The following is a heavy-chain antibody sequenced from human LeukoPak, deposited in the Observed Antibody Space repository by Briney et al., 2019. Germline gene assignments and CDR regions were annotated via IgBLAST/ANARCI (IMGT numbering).Heavy chain of an antibody. CDR1: GGSFSGYY. CDR2: INHSGST. Sequence: SETLSLTCAVYGGSFSGYYWSWIRQPPAKGLEWIGEINHSGSTNYNPSLKSRVTISVDTSKNQFSLKLSSVTAADTAVYYCARVTVVVAARGFDYWGQGTLVTVSS. V-gene: IGHV4-34*01. CDR3: ARVTVVVAARGFDY. J-gene: IGHJ4*02. D-gene: IGHD2-15*01.